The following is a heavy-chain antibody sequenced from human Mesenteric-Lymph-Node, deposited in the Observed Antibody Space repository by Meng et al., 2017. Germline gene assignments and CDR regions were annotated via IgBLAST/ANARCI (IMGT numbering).Heavy chain of an antibody. CDR3: ARDAKPRLLWFGELLSPSQIDY. CDR2: ISSSGNTI. D-gene: IGHD3-10*01. V-gene: IGHV3-48*03. CDR1: GFTFSSYE. J-gene: IGHJ4*02. Sequence: LTGAASGFTFSSYEMNWVRQAPGKGLEWVSYISSSGNTIYYADSVKGRFTISRDNAKNSLYLQMNSLRAEDTAVYYCARDAKPRLLWFGELLSPSQIDYWGQGTLVTVSS.